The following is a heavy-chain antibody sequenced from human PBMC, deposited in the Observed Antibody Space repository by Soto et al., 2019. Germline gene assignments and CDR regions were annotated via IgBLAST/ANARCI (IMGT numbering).Heavy chain of an antibody. CDR3: AREGHDILTGPPWVWYFDL. Sequence: QVQLQQWGAGPLRPLETLSLTCGVPGGSFSGYYWAWIRQSPGKGLEWIGEINDRGSINYNPSLKSRVSISVDTSKNHYSLNLRSVTAADTAVYYCAREGHDILTGPPWVWYFDLWGRGTLVTVSS. V-gene: IGHV4-34*01. CDR2: INDRGSI. CDR1: GGSFSGYY. J-gene: IGHJ2*01. D-gene: IGHD3-9*01.